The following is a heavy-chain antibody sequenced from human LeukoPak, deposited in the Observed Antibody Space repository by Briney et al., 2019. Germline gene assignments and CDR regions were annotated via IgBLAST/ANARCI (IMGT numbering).Heavy chain of an antibody. Sequence: SETLSLTCAVYGGSFSGYYWSWIRQPPGKGLEWIGEINHSGSTNYNPSLKSRVTISVDTSKNQFSLKLSSVTAAGTAVYYCARRGGSYYVDAFDIWGQGTMVTVSS. CDR3: ARRGGSYYVDAFDI. CDR1: GGSFSGYY. D-gene: IGHD1-26*01. V-gene: IGHV4-34*01. J-gene: IGHJ3*02. CDR2: INHSGST.